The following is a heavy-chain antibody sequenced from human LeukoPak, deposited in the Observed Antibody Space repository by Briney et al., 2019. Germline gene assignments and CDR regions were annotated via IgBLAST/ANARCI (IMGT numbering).Heavy chain of an antibody. CDR2: IYYTGTT. V-gene: IGHV4-39*01. J-gene: IGHJ4*02. Sequence: SETLSLTCTVSGGSISSSSYFWGWIRQPPGKGLEWIGSIYYTGTTYYSPSLNSRVTISADTSKNQFSLKLTSVTAADTAVYYCASPYDRSAYWHIDYWGQGTLVTVSS. D-gene: IGHD3-22*01. CDR3: ASPYDRSAYWHIDY. CDR1: GGSISSSSYF.